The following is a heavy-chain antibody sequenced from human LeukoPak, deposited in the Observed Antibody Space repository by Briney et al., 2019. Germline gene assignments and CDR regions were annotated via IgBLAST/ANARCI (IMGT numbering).Heavy chain of an antibody. Sequence: GGSLRLSCAASGFTFNSYSMNWVRQAPGKGLEWVSSISSSSSYIYYADSVKGRFTISRDNAKNSLHLQMNSLRAEDTAVYYCARLPLAAAGNDYWGQGTLVTVSS. CDR1: GFTFNSYS. V-gene: IGHV3-21*01. J-gene: IGHJ4*02. D-gene: IGHD6-13*01. CDR2: ISSSSSYI. CDR3: ARLPLAAAGNDY.